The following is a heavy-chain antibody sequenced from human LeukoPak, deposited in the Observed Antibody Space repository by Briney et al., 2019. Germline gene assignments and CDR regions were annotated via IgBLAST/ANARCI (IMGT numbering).Heavy chain of an antibody. J-gene: IGHJ6*03. CDR1: GFTFSNAW. Sequence: PGGSLRLSCAASGFTFSNAWMSWVRQAPGKGLEWVGRIKSKTDGGTTDYAAPVKGRFTISRDDSKNTVYLQMNSLKTEDTAVYYCTTALSLSGYGYYYYMDVWGKGTTVTVSS. CDR3: TTALSLSGYGYYYYMDV. D-gene: IGHD3-9*01. V-gene: IGHV3-15*01. CDR2: IKSKTDGGTT.